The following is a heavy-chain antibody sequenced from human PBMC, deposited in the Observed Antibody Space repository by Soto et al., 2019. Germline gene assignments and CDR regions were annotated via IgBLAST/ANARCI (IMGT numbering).Heavy chain of an antibody. CDR2: INPYNGNT. V-gene: IGHV1-18*01. J-gene: IGHJ4*02. CDR1: GYTFTSYA. CDR3: ARDTAMALPDA. D-gene: IGHD5-18*01. Sequence: QVQLVQSGTEVKKPGASVKVSCKASGYTFTSYAISWVRQAPGQGLEWMGWINPYNGNTNYAQKLQGRVTMTTGTPPSRAYRELRSLRSDDTAGYYCARDTAMALPDAWGQGTLVTVSS.